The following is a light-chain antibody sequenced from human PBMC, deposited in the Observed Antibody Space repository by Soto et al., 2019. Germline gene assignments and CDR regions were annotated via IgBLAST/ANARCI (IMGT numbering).Light chain of an antibody. CDR3: QQYNNWPRAT. CDR1: QSISSN. J-gene: IGKJ4*01. Sequence: EIVLTQSPATLSVSPGERAPLSCQASQSISSNLAWYQQKPGQAPRLLMFRTSSRATGFPARFSGSGSGTEFNLTISSLQSEDFGVYYCQQYNNWPRATFGGGTKVDIK. CDR2: RTS. V-gene: IGKV3-15*01.